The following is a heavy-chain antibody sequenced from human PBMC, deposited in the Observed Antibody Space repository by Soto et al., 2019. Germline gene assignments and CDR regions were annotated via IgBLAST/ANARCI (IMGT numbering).Heavy chain of an antibody. CDR3: ARQYCGGDCYGDAFDI. CDR1: GFTVSSNY. Sequence: GGSLRLSCAASGFTVSSNYMSWVRQAPGKGLEWVSVIYSGGSTYYADSVKGRFTISRDNSKNTLYLQMNSLRAEDTAVYYCARQYCGGDCYGDAFDIWGQGTMVTVSS. J-gene: IGHJ3*02. V-gene: IGHV3-53*01. D-gene: IGHD2-21*02. CDR2: IYSGGST.